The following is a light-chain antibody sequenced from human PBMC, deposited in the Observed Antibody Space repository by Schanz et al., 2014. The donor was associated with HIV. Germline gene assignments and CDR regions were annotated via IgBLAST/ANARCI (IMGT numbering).Light chain of an antibody. CDR1: QDIRAR. V-gene: IGKV4-1*01. CDR2: WAS. J-gene: IGKJ4*01. Sequence: DIQMTQSPSTLSASVGDRVTITCRASQDIRARLAWYQQKPGQPPKLLIYWASTRESGVPDRFSGSGSGTDFTLTISSLQAEDVAVYYCQQYYSTPLTFGGGTKVEIK. CDR3: QQYYSTPLT.